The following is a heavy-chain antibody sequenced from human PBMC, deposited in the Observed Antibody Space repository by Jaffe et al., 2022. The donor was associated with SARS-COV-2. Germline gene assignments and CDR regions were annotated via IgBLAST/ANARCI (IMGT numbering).Heavy chain of an antibody. Sequence: QVQLVESGGGLVKPGGSLRLSCAASGFTFSDYHMSWIRQAPGKGLERISYISSSGTATYYPDSVKGRFTISRDNANNALYLQMNSLRIEDTAVYYCARGAYFWGSYHTYAFDIWGQGTMVTVSS. D-gene: IGHD3-16*02. CDR3: ARGAYFWGSYHTYAFDI. CDR1: GFTFSDYH. J-gene: IGHJ3*02. V-gene: IGHV3-11*01. CDR2: ISSSGTAT.